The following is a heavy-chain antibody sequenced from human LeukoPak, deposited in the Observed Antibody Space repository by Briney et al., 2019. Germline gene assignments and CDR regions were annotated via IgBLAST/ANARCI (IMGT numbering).Heavy chain of an antibody. J-gene: IGHJ4*02. CDR3: ARIFND. CDR2: IHSSGST. V-gene: IGHV4-61*10. Sequence: PSETLSLTCTVSGGSISSGSYCWSWIRQPAGKGPEWIGHIHSSGSTNYDSSLKSRVTISIDTSKNQLSLKLTSVTAADTAVYYCARIFNDWGQGTLVTVSS. CDR1: GGSISSGSYC.